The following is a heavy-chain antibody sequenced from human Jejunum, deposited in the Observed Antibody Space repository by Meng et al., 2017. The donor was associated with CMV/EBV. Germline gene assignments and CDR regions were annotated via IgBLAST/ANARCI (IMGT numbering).Heavy chain of an antibody. J-gene: IGHJ4*02. CDR3: AHFVGGYYPSRPDY. CDR2: IYRGDDK. V-gene: IGHV2-5*02. CDR1: RFSALTVGEG. D-gene: IGHD1-26*01. Sequence: QSTLTGSGPTLVQPNQTMPLTCSLSRFSALTVGEGVGWLRQPPGKALEWLALIYRGDDKRYSPSLNSRLTIAKDTSKNEVVLTLTNMGPIDTGTYYCAHFVGGYYPSRPDYWGQGTLVTVSS.